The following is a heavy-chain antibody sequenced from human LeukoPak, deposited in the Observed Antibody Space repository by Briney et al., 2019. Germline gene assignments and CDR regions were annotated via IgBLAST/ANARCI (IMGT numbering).Heavy chain of an antibody. Sequence: SETLSLTCAVYGGSFSGYYWSWIRQPPGKGLEWIGEINHSGSTNYNPSLKSRVTISVDTSKNQFSLKLSSVTAAGTAVYYCARGMYYYGSGSYYYYYYYMDVWGKGTTVTVSS. V-gene: IGHV4-34*01. CDR3: ARGMYYYGSGSYYYYYYYMDV. CDR2: INHSGST. CDR1: GGSFSGYY. D-gene: IGHD3-10*01. J-gene: IGHJ6*03.